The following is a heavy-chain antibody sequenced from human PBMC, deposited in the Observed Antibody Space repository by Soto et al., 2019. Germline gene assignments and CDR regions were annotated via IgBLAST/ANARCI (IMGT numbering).Heavy chain of an antibody. D-gene: IGHD6-6*01. CDR2: ISYDGSNK. CDR3: ASLGVAARSYYGMDV. Sequence: QVQLVESGGGVVQPGRSLRLSCAASGFTFSSYAMHWVRQAPGKGLEWVAVISYDGSNKYYADSVKGRFTISRDNSKNTLYLQMNSLRAGDTAVYYCASLGVAARSYYGMDVWGQGTTVTVSS. J-gene: IGHJ6*02. V-gene: IGHV3-30-3*01. CDR1: GFTFSSYA.